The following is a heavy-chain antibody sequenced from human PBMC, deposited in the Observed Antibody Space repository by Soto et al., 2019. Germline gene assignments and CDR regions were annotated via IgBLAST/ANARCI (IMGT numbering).Heavy chain of an antibody. D-gene: IGHD1-26*01. CDR3: ARDMSGGTYNYYYGMDV. Sequence: EVQLLESGGGLGQPGGSLRLSCAASGFSFSSYAMTWVRQAPGRGLQWVSAISGSGSPTYYADSVKGRFTISRDNSKNKXYLQMNSLRADDTAVYYCARDMSGGTYNYYYGMDVWGQGTTVTVSS. CDR1: GFSFSSYA. J-gene: IGHJ6*02. CDR2: ISGSGSPT. V-gene: IGHV3-23*01.